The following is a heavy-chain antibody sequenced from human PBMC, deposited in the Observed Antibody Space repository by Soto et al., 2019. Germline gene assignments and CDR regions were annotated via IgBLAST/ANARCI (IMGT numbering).Heavy chain of an antibody. V-gene: IGHV5-10-1*01. Sequence: PGESLKISCKGSGYSFTSYWISWVRQMPGKGLEWMGRIDPSDSYTNYSPSFQGHVTISADKSISTAYLQWSSLKASDTAMYYCARLQVAAGDNHLSSDYWGPGTLVTLFS. CDR2: IDPSDSYT. CDR3: ARLQVAAGDNHLSSDY. CDR1: GYSFTSYW. D-gene: IGHD6-13*01. J-gene: IGHJ4*02.